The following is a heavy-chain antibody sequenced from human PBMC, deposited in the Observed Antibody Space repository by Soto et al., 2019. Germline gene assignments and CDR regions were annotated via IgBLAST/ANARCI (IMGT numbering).Heavy chain of an antibody. CDR2: INHSGST. CDR3: ARPPARGYHRQKAFDI. Sequence: QVQLQQWGAGLLRPSETLSLTCAVYDGSFSGYYWSWIRQSPGTGLEWIGEINHSGSTNYNPSLKGAVTLSAGTSKDQCSLKLSTVTAADTAVYYCARPPARGYHRQKAFDIWGQGTMVTVAS. V-gene: IGHV4-34*01. CDR1: DGSFSGYY. D-gene: IGHD2-2*01. J-gene: IGHJ3*02.